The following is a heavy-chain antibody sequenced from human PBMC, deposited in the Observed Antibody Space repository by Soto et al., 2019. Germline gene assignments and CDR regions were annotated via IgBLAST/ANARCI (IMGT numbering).Heavy chain of an antibody. D-gene: IGHD1-26*01. CDR2: IFNSGTT. V-gene: IGHV4-31*02. Sequence: QVQLQESGPGLVKPSQTLSLTCSVSGASTVSHYHWTWIRQPPGKGLEWMGYIFNSGTTFYNPSLTSRLSISMDTSGNDFSLELRSVTAADTAVYYCALALGPTTVLDYWGQGTLVTVSS. CDR1: GASTVSHYH. J-gene: IGHJ4*02. CDR3: ALALGPTTVLDY.